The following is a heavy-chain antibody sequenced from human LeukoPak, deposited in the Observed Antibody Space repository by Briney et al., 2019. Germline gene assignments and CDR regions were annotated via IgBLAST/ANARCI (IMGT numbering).Heavy chain of an antibody. CDR3: ARLPYCSSTSCYTGDDY. J-gene: IGHJ4*02. Sequence: ASVKVSCKASGYTFTSYDINWVRQATGQGLEWMGWMNPNSGNTGYAQKFQGRVTITRNTSISTAYMELSSLRSEDTAVYYCARLPYCSSTSCYTGDDYWGQGTLVTVSS. V-gene: IGHV1-8*03. CDR1: GYTFTSYD. CDR2: MNPNSGNT. D-gene: IGHD2-2*02.